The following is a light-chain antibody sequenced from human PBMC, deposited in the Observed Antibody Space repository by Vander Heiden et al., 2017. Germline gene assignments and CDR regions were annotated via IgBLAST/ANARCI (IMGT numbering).Light chain of an antibody. V-gene: IGKV2-28*01. CDR2: LGF. CDR1: QSLLHSNGYTY. Sequence: DIVMTQSPLSLPVTPGEPASISCRSSQSLLHSNGYTYLDWYLQKPGQSPQLLIYLGFNRASGVPDRFSGSGSGTDFTLEISRVEAEDVGVYYCRQGLQTPYTFGQGTKLDIK. J-gene: IGKJ2*01. CDR3: RQGLQTPYT.